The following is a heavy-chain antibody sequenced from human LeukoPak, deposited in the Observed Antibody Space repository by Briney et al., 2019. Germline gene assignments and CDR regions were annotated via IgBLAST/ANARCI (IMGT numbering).Heavy chain of an antibody. D-gene: IGHD3-10*01. V-gene: IGHV6-1*01. CDR1: GDTVSSNSAA. Sequence: SQTLSLTCAISGDTVSSNSAAWNWIRPSPARGREGLRRTYYRSKWYNDYAVSVKSRITINPDTSKNQFSLQLNSVTPEDTAVYYCARERKQGYGSGSYYALPVDVWGKGTTVTISS. CDR3: ARERKQGYGSGSYYALPVDV. J-gene: IGHJ6*04. CDR2: TYYRSKWYN.